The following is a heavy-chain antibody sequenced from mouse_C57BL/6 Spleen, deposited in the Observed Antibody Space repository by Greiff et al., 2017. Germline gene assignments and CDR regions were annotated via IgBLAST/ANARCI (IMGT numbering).Heavy chain of an antibody. CDR1: GFTFSSYT. CDR3: ARRGLDYDWYFDV. Sequence: EVKLMESGGGLVKPGGSLKLSCAASGFTFSSYTMSWVRQTPEKRLEWVATISGGGGNTYYPDSVKGRFTISRDNAKNTLYLQMRSLRSEDTALYYCARRGLDYDWYFDVWGTGTTVTVSS. CDR2: ISGGGGNT. J-gene: IGHJ1*03. D-gene: IGHD2-4*01. V-gene: IGHV5-9*01.